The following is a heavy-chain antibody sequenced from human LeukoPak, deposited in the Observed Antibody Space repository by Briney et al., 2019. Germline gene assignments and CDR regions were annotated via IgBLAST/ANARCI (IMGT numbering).Heavy chain of an antibody. V-gene: IGHV3-7*04. CDR1: GSTFSSSW. Sequence: GGSLRLSCAASGSTFSSSWMSWVRQTPGKGLEWVAIINLDGSQKYYVDSIKGRFTISRDNAKNSLYLQMNSLRAEDTAVYYCARDWDGSGTSLDYWGQGTLVTVSS. J-gene: IGHJ4*02. CDR3: ARDWDGSGTSLDY. CDR2: INLDGSQK. D-gene: IGHD3-10*01.